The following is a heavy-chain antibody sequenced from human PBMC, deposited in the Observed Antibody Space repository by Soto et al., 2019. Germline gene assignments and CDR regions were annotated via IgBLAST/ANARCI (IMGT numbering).Heavy chain of an antibody. J-gene: IGHJ4*02. V-gene: IGHV4-31*03. CDR3: ARGVAAGTGVDY. D-gene: IGHD6-13*01. Sequence: QVQLQESGPGLVKPSQTLSLTCTVSGGSISSGGYYCSWIRQHPGKGLEWIGYIYYSGSTYYNPSLKSRVTISVDTSKNQFSLKVSSVTAADTAVYYCARGVAAGTGVDYWGQGTLVTVSS. CDR2: IYYSGST. CDR1: GGSISSGGYY.